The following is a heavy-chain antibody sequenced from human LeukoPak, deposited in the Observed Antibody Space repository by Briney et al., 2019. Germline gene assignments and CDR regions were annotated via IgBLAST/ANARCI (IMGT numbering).Heavy chain of an antibody. J-gene: IGHJ4*02. V-gene: IGHV1-24*01. CDR2: FDPEDDET. CDR1: GYTLTELS. D-gene: IGHD1-26*01. Sequence: ASVTVSCTVSGYTLTELSTHWVRQAPGKGLEWMGGFDPEDDETIYAQKFQGRVTMTEDTSTDTAYMELSSLRSEDTAVYYCATGYDSGSYYPGYWGQGTLVTVSS. CDR3: ATGYDSGSYYPGY.